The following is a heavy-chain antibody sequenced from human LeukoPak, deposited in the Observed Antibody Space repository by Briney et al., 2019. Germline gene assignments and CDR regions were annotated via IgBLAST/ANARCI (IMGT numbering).Heavy chain of an antibody. J-gene: IGHJ4*02. Sequence: GGSLRLSCAASGFTVSSNYMSWVRQAPGKGLEWASTIYSGGSTYYADSVKGRFTISRDNAMNTLYLQMNSLRAEDSALYYCTRDMQGSRLYLVGSQNDWGQGTLVTVSS. D-gene: IGHD1-26*01. CDR2: IYSGGST. CDR3: TRDMQGSRLYLVGSQND. V-gene: IGHV3-66*01. CDR1: GFTVSSNY.